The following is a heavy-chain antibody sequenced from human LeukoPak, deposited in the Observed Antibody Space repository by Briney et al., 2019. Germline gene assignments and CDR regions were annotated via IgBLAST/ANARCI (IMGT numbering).Heavy chain of an antibody. CDR2: VFPGDSDT. CDR3: ARLYGDYAYVQS. J-gene: IGHJ1*01. V-gene: IGHV5-51*01. D-gene: IGHD4-17*01. CDR1: GYSFSDYW. Sequence: GESLKISCKTSGYSFSDYWIGWVRQMPGRGLECMGIVFPGDSDTRYSPSFEGRATISVDESISTAYLQWSSLKASDTAMYYCARLYGDYAYVQSWGQGTLVTVSS.